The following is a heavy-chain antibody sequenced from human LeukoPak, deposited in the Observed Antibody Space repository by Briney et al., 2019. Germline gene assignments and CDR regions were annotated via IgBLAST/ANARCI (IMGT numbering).Heavy chain of an antibody. CDR2: IYYSGST. CDR1: GGSLSGYF. V-gene: IGHV4-59*01. D-gene: IGHD4-11*01. CDR3: ARLRGNYFPDY. Sequence: SETLSLTCTVSGGSLSGYFWTWIRHSPGKGLEWIAYIYYSGSTNYNPSLKSRVTISVDTSKNQFSLRLGSVTAADTAVYYCARLRGNYFPDYWGQGTLVTASS. J-gene: IGHJ4*02.